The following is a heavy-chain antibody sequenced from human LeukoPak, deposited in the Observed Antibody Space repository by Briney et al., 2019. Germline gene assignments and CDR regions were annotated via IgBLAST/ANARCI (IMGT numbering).Heavy chain of an antibody. Sequence: PGGSLRLSCAASGFIFSSYGMHWVRQAPGKGLEWVANIKQGGNEIHYVESVKGRFTISRDNAKNSLYLQMNSLRAEDTAIYYCARGSSAAAESYFDSWGQGTLVTVSS. CDR3: ARGSSAAAESYFDS. D-gene: IGHD6-25*01. V-gene: IGHV3-7*01. J-gene: IGHJ4*02. CDR1: GFIFSSYG. CDR2: IKQGGNEI.